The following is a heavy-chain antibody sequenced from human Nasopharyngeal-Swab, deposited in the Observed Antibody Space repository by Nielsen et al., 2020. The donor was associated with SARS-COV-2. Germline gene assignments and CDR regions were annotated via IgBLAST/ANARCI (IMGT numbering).Heavy chain of an antibody. J-gene: IGHJ4*02. D-gene: IGHD2-15*01. CDR3: AKDRYCSGGACYFSGFDY. CDR2: VSGSGGTT. V-gene: IGHV3-23*01. Sequence: WIRQSPGKGLEWVSGVSGSGGTTKYADSVKGRFTISRDNSKNKLYLQMHSLRVEDTAVYYCAKDRYCSGGACYFSGFDYWGPGTLVTVSS.